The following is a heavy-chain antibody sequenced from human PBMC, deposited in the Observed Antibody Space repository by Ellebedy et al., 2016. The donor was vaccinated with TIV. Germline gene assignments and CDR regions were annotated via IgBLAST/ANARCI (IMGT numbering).Heavy chain of an antibody. V-gene: IGHV3-15*01. J-gene: IGHJ6*03. Sequence: GESLKISXAASGFTFSNAWMSWVRQAPGKGLEWVGRIKSKTDGGTTDYAAPVKGRFTISRDDSKNTLYLQMNSLKTEDTAVYYCTTVWFGNYMDVWGKGTTVTVSS. D-gene: IGHD3-10*01. CDR1: GFTFSNAW. CDR2: IKSKTDGGTT. CDR3: TTVWFGNYMDV.